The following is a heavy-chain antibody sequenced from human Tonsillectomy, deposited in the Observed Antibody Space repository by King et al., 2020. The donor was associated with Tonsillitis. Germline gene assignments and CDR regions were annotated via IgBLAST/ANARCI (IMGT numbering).Heavy chain of an antibody. D-gene: IGHD1-1*01. Sequence: VQLVESGGGVVQPGRSLRLSCAASGFTFSSYGMHWVRQAPGKGLEWVAVIWYDGSNKYYADSVKGRFNISRDNSKNTLYLQMNSLRAEDTAVYYCARDRTTPRGSLDYWGQGTLVTVSS. J-gene: IGHJ4*02. CDR1: GFTFSSYG. V-gene: IGHV3-33*01. CDR3: ARDRTTPRGSLDY. CDR2: IWYDGSNK.